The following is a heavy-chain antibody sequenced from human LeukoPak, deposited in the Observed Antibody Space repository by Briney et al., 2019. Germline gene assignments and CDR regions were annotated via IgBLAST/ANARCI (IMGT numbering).Heavy chain of an antibody. CDR1: GGSINSYY. CDR2: IYYSGIT. J-gene: IGHJ5*02. D-gene: IGHD3-22*01. V-gene: IGHV4-39*01. CDR3: ARQRGYHYDSTTNRFSDL. Sequence: PETLSLTCTVSGGSINSYYWGWIRQPPGKGLEWIGSIYYSGITYYNPSLKSRVTISVDTSKNQFSLKLSSVTAADTAVYFCARQRGYHYDSTTNRFSDLWGQGTRVTVSS.